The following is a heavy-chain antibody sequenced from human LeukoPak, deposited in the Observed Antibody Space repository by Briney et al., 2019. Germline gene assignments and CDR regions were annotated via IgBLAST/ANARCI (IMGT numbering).Heavy chain of an antibody. CDR1: GFTFSSYA. J-gene: IGHJ4*02. CDR2: ISGSGGST. CDR3: ARGEAYYYDSTTMHFDY. D-gene: IGHD3-22*01. Sequence: GGSLRLSCAASGFTFSSYAMSWVRQAPGKGLEWVSAISGSGGSTYYADSVKGRFTISRDNSKNTLYLQMNSLRAEDTAVYYCARGEAYYYDSTTMHFDYWAREPWSPSPQ. V-gene: IGHV3-23*01.